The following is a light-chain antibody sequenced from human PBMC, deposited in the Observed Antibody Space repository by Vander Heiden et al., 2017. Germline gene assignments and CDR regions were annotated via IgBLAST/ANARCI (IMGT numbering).Light chain of an antibody. J-gene: IGKJ4*01. Sequence: DIVMTQSPLSLPVTPGERASISCRSIQSLRNVNGYNYLDWYLQKPGQAPQLLIYLGSNRASGVPDRFSGSGSGTDFTLKISRVEAEDVGVYYCMQALQTPLTFGGGTKVEIK. CDR1: QSLRNVNGYNY. CDR2: LGS. V-gene: IGKV2-28*01. CDR3: MQALQTPLT.